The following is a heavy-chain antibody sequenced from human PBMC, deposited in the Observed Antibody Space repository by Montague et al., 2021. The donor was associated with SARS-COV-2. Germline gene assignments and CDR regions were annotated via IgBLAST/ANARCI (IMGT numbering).Heavy chain of an antibody. CDR1: GFTFNNYA. CDR3: VRASLIKARIAVAGTTVY. CDR2: ISYDGSNK. J-gene: IGHJ4*02. Sequence: SLRLSCAASGFTFNNYAMHWVRQAPGKGLEWVAIISYDGSNKYYADPVKGRFAISRDNSKNTLYLQMNSLRAEDTAVYYCVRASLIKARIAVAGTTVYWGQGTLSPSPQ. V-gene: IGHV3-30*09. D-gene: IGHD6-19*01.